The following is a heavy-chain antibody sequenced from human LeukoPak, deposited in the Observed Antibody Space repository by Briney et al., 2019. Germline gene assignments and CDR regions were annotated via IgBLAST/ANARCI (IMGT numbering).Heavy chain of an antibody. CDR1: GFTFSSFG. CDR3: ARFGSGYVDV. Sequence: GGSLRLSCAASGFTFSSFGMNWVRQAPGKGLEWVASIRFDGENKFYGGSVKGRFTISRVNAENRVFLQMANLRVEDTAVYFFARFGSGYVDVWGQGTTVTVSS. D-gene: IGHD3-10*01. J-gene: IGHJ6*02. V-gene: IGHV3-30*02. CDR2: IRFDGENK.